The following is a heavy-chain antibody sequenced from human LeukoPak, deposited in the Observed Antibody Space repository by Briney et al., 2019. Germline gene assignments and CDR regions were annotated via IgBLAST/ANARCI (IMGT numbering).Heavy chain of an antibody. CDR3: AREGTTDGFDI. J-gene: IGHJ3*02. CDR1: GHTFTGYY. Sequence: ASVKVSCKASGHTFTGYYIHWVRQAPGQGLEWLGWIDPNTGGTKYAQKFQGRVTMTRDTSISTAYMELRRLRSDDTAVYYCAREGTTDGFDIWGQGTMVTVSS. CDR2: IDPNTGGT. D-gene: IGHD1-14*01. V-gene: IGHV1-2*02.